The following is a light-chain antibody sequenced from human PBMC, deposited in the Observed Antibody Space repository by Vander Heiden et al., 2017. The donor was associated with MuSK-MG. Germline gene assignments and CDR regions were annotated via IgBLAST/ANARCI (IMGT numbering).Light chain of an antibody. CDR3: QQDDNLIT. Sequence: DIQMTQSPFSLSASVGDRVTITCQASQDISNYLNWYQQKPGKAPKLLIYDASKLETGVPSRFSGSGSGTDFTFTISSLQPEDIATYYWQQDDNLITFGQGTRLEIK. CDR1: QDISNY. CDR2: DAS. V-gene: IGKV1-33*01. J-gene: IGKJ5*01.